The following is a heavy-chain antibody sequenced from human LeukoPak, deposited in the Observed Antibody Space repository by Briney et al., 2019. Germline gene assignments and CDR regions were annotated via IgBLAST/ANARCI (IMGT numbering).Heavy chain of an antibody. CDR3: ARHHTRLRAFDI. Sequence: SETLSLTCTVSGGSISSYYWSWIRQPPGKGLEWIGYIYYSGSTNYNPSLKSRVTISVDTSKNQFSLKLSSVTAADTAGYYCARHHTRLRAFDIWGQGTMVTVSS. CDR1: GGSISSYY. V-gene: IGHV4-59*08. CDR2: IYYSGST. J-gene: IGHJ3*02.